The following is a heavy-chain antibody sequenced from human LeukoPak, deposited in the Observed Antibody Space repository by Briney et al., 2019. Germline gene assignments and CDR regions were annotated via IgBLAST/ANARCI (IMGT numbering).Heavy chain of an antibody. J-gene: IGHJ2*01. Sequence: SETLSLTCAVYGGSFSGYYWSWIRQPPGKGLEGIGSIYYSGSTFDNPSLKSRVTISMDKSRNQFSLKLSSVTAADTAVYYCASNQWPSWYFDLWGRGTLVTVSA. D-gene: IGHD6-19*01. V-gene: IGHV4-34*01. CDR2: IYYSGST. CDR1: GGSFSGYY. CDR3: ASNQWPSWYFDL.